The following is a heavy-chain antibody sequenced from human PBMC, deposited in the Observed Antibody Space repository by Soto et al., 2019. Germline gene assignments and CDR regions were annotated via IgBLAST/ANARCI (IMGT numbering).Heavy chain of an antibody. CDR2: IWFDGSNK. CDR1: GFTCSSYG. Sequence: QVQLVESGGGVVQPGRSLRLCCAASGFTCSSYGIHWVRQAPGQGLEWVAVIWFDGSNKFYEDAVKGRFTISRENSKNTVSLQMNRLREEESAAYYCATTGPYWGQGTLVTVSS. CDR3: ATTGPY. V-gene: IGHV3-33*01. J-gene: IGHJ4*02.